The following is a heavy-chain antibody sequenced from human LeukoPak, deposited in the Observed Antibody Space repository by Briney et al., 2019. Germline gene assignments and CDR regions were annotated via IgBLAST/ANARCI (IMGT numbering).Heavy chain of an antibody. CDR2: IRFDGSNK. V-gene: IGHV3-30*02. CDR1: GFTFSSYG. CDR3: ARDVTSPEAFDI. Sequence: GGSLRLSCAASGFTFSSYGMHWVRQAPGKGLEWVAFIRFDGSNKYYADSVKGRFTISRDNSKNTPYLQMKSLRAEDTAVYYCARDVTSPEAFDIWGQGTMVTVSS. J-gene: IGHJ3*02. D-gene: IGHD2-21*02.